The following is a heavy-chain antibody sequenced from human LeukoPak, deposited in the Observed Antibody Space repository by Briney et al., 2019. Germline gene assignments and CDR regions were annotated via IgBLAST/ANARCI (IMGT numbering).Heavy chain of an antibody. CDR1: GYTFTSYG. CDR3: ARVTRYDILTGGPSSLWFDP. J-gene: IGHJ5*02. CDR2: ISAYNGNT. D-gene: IGHD3-9*01. V-gene: IGHV1-18*01. Sequence: ASVKVSCKASGYTFTSYGISWVRQAPGQGLEWMGWISAYNGNTNYAQKLQGRVTMTTDTPTSTAYMELRSLRSDDTAVYYCARVTRYDILTGGPSSLWFDPWGQGTLVTVSS.